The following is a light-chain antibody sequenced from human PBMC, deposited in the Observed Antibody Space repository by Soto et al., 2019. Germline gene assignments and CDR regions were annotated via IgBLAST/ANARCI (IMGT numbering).Light chain of an antibody. Sequence: DIQLTQSPSSLSASVGGRGTITCQASQDISNYLNWYQQKPGKAPKLLIYDASNLETGVPSRFSGSGSGTDFTFTISSLQPEDIATYYCQQCDNLPQTFGQGTKVDIK. J-gene: IGKJ1*01. CDR1: QDISNY. CDR3: QQCDNLPQT. V-gene: IGKV1-33*01. CDR2: DAS.